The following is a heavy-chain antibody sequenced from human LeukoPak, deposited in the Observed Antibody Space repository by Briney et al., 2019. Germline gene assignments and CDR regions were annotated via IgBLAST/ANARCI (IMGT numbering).Heavy chain of an antibody. CDR3: AGRRSSGWYAY. J-gene: IGHJ4*02. V-gene: IGHV3-53*01. D-gene: IGHD6-19*01. CDR2: IYDSGTT. Sequence: GGSLRLSCATSGFTVSSNYMSWVRQAPGKGLEWVSVIYDSGTTYYADSVKGRFLIFRGTSKNTVDLQMNSLRVEDTAVYYCAGRRSSGWYAYWGQGTLVTVSS. CDR1: GFTVSSNY.